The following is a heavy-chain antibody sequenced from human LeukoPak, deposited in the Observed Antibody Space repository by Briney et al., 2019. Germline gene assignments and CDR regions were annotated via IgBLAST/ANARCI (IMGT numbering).Heavy chain of an antibody. CDR3: ARPGQRDAFDI. Sequence: GGSLRLSCAASGFTFSNYAMTWVRQAPGKGLEWVSTISGSDGNTYYADSVKGRFTISRDNTKNSLYLQMNSLRAEDTAVYYCARPGQRDAFDIWSQGTLVTVFS. D-gene: IGHD1-1*01. CDR1: GFTFSNYA. CDR2: ISGSDGNT. V-gene: IGHV3-23*01. J-gene: IGHJ3*02.